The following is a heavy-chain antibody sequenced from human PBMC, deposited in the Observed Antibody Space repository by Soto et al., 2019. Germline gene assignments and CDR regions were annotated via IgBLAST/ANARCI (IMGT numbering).Heavy chain of an antibody. Sequence: PGGSLRLSCAASGFTFSSYAMSWVRQAPGKGLEWVSGISGSGGSTYYADSVEGRFSISRDNSKNTLYLQMNSLRAEDTAVYYCAKDRTYDSSGSFDYWGQGTLVTVS. J-gene: IGHJ4*02. CDR3: AKDRTYDSSGSFDY. D-gene: IGHD3-22*01. CDR1: GFTFSSYA. CDR2: ISGSGGST. V-gene: IGHV3-23*01.